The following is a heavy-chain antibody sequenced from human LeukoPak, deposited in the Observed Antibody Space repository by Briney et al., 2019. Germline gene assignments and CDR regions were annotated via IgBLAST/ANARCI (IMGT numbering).Heavy chain of an antibody. CDR2: IIPIFGTA. CDR3: ASLSPYIAVAGCHY. Sequence: SVKVSCKASGGTFSSYAISWVRQAPGQGLEWMGGIIPIFGTANYAQKFQGRVTITTDESTSTAYMELSSLRSEDTAVYYCASLSPYIAVAGCHYWGQGTLVTVSS. CDR1: GGTFSSYA. J-gene: IGHJ4*02. V-gene: IGHV1-69*05. D-gene: IGHD6-19*01.